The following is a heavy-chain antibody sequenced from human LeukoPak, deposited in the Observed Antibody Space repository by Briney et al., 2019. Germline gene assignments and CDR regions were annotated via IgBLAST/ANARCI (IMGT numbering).Heavy chain of an antibody. CDR2: MNPNSGNT. V-gene: IGHV1-8*01. CDR3: AGGPVGYYDSSGYLGY. J-gene: IGHJ4*02. CDR1: GYTFTSYD. Sequence: ASVKVSCKASGYTFTSYDINWVRQATGQGLEWMGWMNPNSGNTGYAQKFQGRVTMTRNTSISTAYMELSSLRSEDTAVYYCAGGPVGYYDSSGYLGYWGQGTLVTVSS. D-gene: IGHD3-22*01.